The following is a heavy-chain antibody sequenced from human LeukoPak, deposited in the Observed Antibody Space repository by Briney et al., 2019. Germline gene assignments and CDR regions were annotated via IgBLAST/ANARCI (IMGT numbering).Heavy chain of an antibody. J-gene: IGHJ4*02. CDR3: VSSIVVEYPGGFDS. Sequence: PGGSLRLSCAASGFTFSSYSMNWVRQAPGKGLEWVSSISSSSSYIYYADSVKGRFTISRDNAKNSLYLQMNSLRAEDTAVYYCVSSIVVEYPGGFDSWGQGTLVTVSS. CDR1: GFTFSSYS. CDR2: ISSSSSYI. D-gene: IGHD3-22*01. V-gene: IGHV3-21*01.